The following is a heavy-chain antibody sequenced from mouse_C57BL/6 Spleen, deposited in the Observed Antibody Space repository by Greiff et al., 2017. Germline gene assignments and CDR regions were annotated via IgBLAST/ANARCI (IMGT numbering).Heavy chain of an antibody. V-gene: IGHV1-69*01. CDR3: AYGSSLYWYFDV. CDR1: GYTFTSYW. Sequence: VQLQQSGAELVMPGASVKLSCKASGYTFTSYWMHWVKQRPGQGLEWIGEIDPSDSYTNYNQKFKGKSTLTVDKSSSTAYMQLSSLTSEDSAVYYCAYGSSLYWYFDVWGTGTTVTVSS. D-gene: IGHD1-1*01. J-gene: IGHJ1*03. CDR2: IDPSDSYT.